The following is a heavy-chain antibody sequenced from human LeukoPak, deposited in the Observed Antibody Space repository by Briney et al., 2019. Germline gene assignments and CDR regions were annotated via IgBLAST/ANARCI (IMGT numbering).Heavy chain of an antibody. Sequence: PGGSLRLSCAASGFTFSSYAMTWVRHAPGKGQEWVSAIGGRGDNTYYADSVRGRFTISRDNSKSTLYLQMNSLRAEDTAIYYCAKNGGDSYGTGHFDYWGQGTLVTVSS. D-gene: IGHD2-21*02. J-gene: IGHJ4*02. CDR2: IGGRGDNT. CDR3: AKNGGDSYGTGHFDY. CDR1: GFTFSSYA. V-gene: IGHV3-23*01.